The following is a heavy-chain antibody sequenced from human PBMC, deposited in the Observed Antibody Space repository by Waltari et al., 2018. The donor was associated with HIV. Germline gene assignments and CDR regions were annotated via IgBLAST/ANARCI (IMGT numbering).Heavy chain of an antibody. CDR3: AKDLAAYGSHGWSLDY. CDR1: GFTCDDYA. CDR2: ISWNSGSI. V-gene: IGHV3-9*01. Sequence: DVQLVESGGGLLHPGRSLRLSCSASGFTCDDYALHRVRQAPGKGLEWVSGISWNSGSIGYADSVKGRFTISRDNAKNSLYLQMNSLRAEDTALYYCAKDLAAYGSHGWSLDYWGQGTLVTVSS. D-gene: IGHD6-19*01. J-gene: IGHJ4*02.